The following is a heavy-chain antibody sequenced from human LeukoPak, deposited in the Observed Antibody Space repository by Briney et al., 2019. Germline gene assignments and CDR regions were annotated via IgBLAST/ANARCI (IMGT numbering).Heavy chain of an antibody. CDR1: GFTFSDYS. CDR3: ARAGEEILVVPGALYFDY. J-gene: IGHJ4*02. Sequence: PGGSLRLSCAASGFTFSDYSMNWVRQAPGKGLEWVSYISSSSSTVYYADSVKGRFTISRDNAKNSLYLQMNSLRDEDTAVYYCARAGEEILVVPGALYFDYWGQGSLVTVSS. V-gene: IGHV3-48*02. CDR2: ISSSSSTV. D-gene: IGHD2-2*01.